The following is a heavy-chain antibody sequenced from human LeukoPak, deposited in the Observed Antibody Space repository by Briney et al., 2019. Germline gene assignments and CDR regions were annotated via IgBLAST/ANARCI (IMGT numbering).Heavy chain of an antibody. J-gene: IGHJ4*02. CDR1: GVPISGYY. V-gene: IGHV4-59*01. Sequence: PSETLSLTCTISGVPISGYYWGWLRQPPGKGLEWIGFIYYSGSTNYNPSLKSRVTISVDRSKNQFSLKRSALTAADTAVYYCARGDDITVVNNWGQGTLVTVSS. CDR3: ARGDDITVVNN. D-gene: IGHD4-23*01. CDR2: IYYSGST.